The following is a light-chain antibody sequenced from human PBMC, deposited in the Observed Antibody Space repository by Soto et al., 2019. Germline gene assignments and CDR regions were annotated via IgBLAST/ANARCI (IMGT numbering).Light chain of an antibody. J-gene: IGKJ5*01. CDR1: QSVSSN. V-gene: IGKV3-15*01. CDR2: GAS. CDR3: QHYHGWPIT. Sequence: EIVMTQSPATLSVSPGERATLSCMASQSVSSNLAWYQQKPGQAPRLLIYGASTRATGIPARFSGSGSGTEFTLTISSLQSEDFAVYYCQHYHGWPITFGQGTRLEIK.